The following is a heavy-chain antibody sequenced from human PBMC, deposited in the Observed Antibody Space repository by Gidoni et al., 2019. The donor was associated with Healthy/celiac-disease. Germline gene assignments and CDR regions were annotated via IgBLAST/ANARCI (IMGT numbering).Heavy chain of an antibody. CDR3: AKDSWIYSYGPYYFDY. J-gene: IGHJ4*02. Sequence: EVQLLESGGGLVQPGGSLRLSCAASGFTFSSYAMSWVRQAPGKGLEWVSAISGSGGSTYYADSVKGRFTISRDNSKNTLYLQMNSLRAEDTAVYYCAKDSWIYSYGPYYFDYWGQGTLVTVSS. V-gene: IGHV3-23*01. CDR1: GFTFSSYA. CDR2: ISGSGGST. D-gene: IGHD5-18*01.